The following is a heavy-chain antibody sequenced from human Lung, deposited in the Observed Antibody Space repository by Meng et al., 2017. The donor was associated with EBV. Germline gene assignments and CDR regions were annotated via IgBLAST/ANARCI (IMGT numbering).Heavy chain of an antibody. CDR1: GGSFSGYY. J-gene: IGHJ4*02. CDR3: ARGRIIGDSSGYSDY. CDR2: INHSGST. V-gene: IGHV4-34*01. D-gene: IGHD3-22*01. Sequence: QGQRQQLGAGLLKPSETLSLTCAVYGGSFSGYYWSWIRQPPGKGLEWIGEINHSGSTNYNPSLKSRVTISVDTSKNQFSLKLSSVTAAGTAVYYCARGRIIGDSSGYSDYWGQGTLVTVSS.